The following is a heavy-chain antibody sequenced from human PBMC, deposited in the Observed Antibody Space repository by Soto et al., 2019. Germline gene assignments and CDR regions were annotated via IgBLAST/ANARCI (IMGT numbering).Heavy chain of an antibody. CDR3: ARQRDGYNLIDY. CDR2: VYPVDSAA. D-gene: IGHD5-12*01. Sequence: VQSRKVSCKRSGYCSFSYGRGWVRQLPGKGLDWMGYVYPVDSAARYSPWFQGQVTFSADKSTGTAYLQRSSLKASDTATQSCARQRDGYNLIDYWGQGTMVTVSS. V-gene: IGHV5-51*01. J-gene: IGHJ4*02. CDR1: GYCSFSYG.